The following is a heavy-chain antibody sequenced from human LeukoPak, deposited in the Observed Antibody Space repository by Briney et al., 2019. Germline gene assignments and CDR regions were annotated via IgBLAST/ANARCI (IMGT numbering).Heavy chain of an antibody. CDR1: GFTFSDYY. Sequence: KTGGSLRLSCAASGFTFSDYYMSWIRQAPGKGLEWVSYISSSGSTIYYADSVKGRFTISRDNAKNSLYLQVNSLRAEDTAVYYCARAGDSSEKSHYYYYYYMDVWGKGTTVTVSS. CDR3: ARAGDSSEKSHYYYYYYMDV. D-gene: IGHD3-22*01. CDR2: ISSSGSTI. V-gene: IGHV3-11*04. J-gene: IGHJ6*03.